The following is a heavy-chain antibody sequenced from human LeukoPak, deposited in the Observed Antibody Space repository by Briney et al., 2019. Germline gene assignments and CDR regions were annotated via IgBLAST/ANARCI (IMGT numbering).Heavy chain of an antibody. CDR2: INHSGST. Sequence: KPSETLSLTCAVYGGSFSGYYWSWIRQPPGKGLEWIGEINHSGSTNYNPSLKCRVTISVDTSKNQFSLKLSSVTAADTAVYYCARGWKDYYGSGSYDWGQGTLVTVSS. D-gene: IGHD3-10*01. CDR3: ARGWKDYYGSGSYD. J-gene: IGHJ1*01. CDR1: GGSFSGYY. V-gene: IGHV4-34*01.